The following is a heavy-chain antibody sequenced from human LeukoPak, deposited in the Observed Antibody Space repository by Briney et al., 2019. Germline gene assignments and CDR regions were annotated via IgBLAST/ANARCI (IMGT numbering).Heavy chain of an antibody. CDR2: IYYSGST. J-gene: IGHJ4*02. CDR3: ARGLWGEVVAAPSTADY. V-gene: IGHV4-59*01. Sequence: SETLSLTCTVSGGSISSYYWSWIRQPPGKGLERIGYIYYSGSTNYNPSLKSRVTISVDTSKNQFSLKLSSVTAADTAVYYCARGLWGEVVAAPSTADYWGQGTLVTVSS. D-gene: IGHD2-15*01. CDR1: GGSISSYY.